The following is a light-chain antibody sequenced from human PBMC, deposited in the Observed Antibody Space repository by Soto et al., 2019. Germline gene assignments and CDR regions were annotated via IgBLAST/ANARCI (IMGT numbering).Light chain of an antibody. CDR1: QSISSW. CDR2: KAS. Sequence: DIQMTQSPSTLSASVGDRVTITCRASQSISSWLAWYQQKPGKAPNLLIYKASYLESGVPSRFSGSGSGTEFTLTISCLQPDDFATYYCQQYNSYSIFTFGPGTKVDIE. CDR3: QQYNSYSIFT. J-gene: IGKJ3*01. V-gene: IGKV1-5*03.